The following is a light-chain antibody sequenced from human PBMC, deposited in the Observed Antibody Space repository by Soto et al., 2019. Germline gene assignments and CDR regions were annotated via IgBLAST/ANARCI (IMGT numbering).Light chain of an antibody. CDR2: SNN. Sequence: QSVLTQPPSASGTPGQRVTISCSGSSSNIGSNSVNWYQQLPGTAPKHLIYSNNQRPSGVPDRFSGSKSGTSASLAISGLQSGDEADYYCAAWDDSLNGYVFGTGTKLTVL. CDR3: AAWDDSLNGYV. V-gene: IGLV1-44*01. CDR1: SSNIGSNS. J-gene: IGLJ1*01.